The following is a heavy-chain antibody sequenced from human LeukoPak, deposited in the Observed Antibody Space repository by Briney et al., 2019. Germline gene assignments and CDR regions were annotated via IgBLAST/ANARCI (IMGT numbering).Heavy chain of an antibody. V-gene: IGHV4-4*07. Sequence: SETLSLTCTVSGGSISSYYRSWVRQPAGKGLEWIGRIYTSGSANYNPSLKSRVTMSVDTSKNQFSLKLSSVTAADTAVYYGARDKVVVTAIPFDYWGQGTLVTVSS. CDR3: ARDKVVVTAIPFDY. CDR1: GGSISSYY. D-gene: IGHD2-21*02. CDR2: IYTSGSA. J-gene: IGHJ4*02.